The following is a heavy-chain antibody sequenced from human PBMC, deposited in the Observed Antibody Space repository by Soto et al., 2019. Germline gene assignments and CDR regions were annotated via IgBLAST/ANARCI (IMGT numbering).Heavy chain of an antibody. D-gene: IGHD3-10*01. CDR1: GGSISSSSYY. CDR2: IYYSGST. Sequence: TSETLSLTCTVSGGSISSSSYYWGWIRQPPGKGLEWIGSIYYSGSTYYNPSLKSRVTISVDTSKNQFSLKLSSVTAADTAVYYCASITMVRGVMDYWGQGTLVTVSS. CDR3: ASITMVRGVMDY. J-gene: IGHJ4*02. V-gene: IGHV4-39*01.